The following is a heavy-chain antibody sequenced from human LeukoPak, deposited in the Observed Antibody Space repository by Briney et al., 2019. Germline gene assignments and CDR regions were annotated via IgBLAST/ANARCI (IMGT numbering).Heavy chain of an antibody. V-gene: IGHV4-34*01. J-gene: IGHJ4*02. CDR2: INHSGST. Sequence: SETLSLTCAVYGGSFSGYYWRWIRQPPGKGLEWIGEINHSGSTNYNPSLKSRVTISVDTSKNQLSLKLNSVTAADTAVYYCARAVAGGPAPFDYWGQGTLVSVSS. CDR3: ARAVAGGPAPFDY. D-gene: IGHD6-19*01. CDR1: GGSFSGYY.